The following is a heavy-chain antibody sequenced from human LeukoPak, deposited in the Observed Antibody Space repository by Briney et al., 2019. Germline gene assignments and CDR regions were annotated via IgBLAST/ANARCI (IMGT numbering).Heavy chain of an antibody. CDR2: ISGSGGST. CDR1: GFTFSSYA. V-gene: IGHV3-23*01. D-gene: IGHD6-13*01. J-gene: IGHJ6*02. CDR3: AKDIRRSSSWYDYYYGMDV. Sequence: GGSLRLSCAASGFTFSSYAMSWVRQAPGKGLEWVSAISGSGGSTYYADSVKGRFTISRDNSKNTLYLQMNSLRAEDTAVYYCAKDIRRSSSWYDYYYGMDVRGQGTTVTVSS.